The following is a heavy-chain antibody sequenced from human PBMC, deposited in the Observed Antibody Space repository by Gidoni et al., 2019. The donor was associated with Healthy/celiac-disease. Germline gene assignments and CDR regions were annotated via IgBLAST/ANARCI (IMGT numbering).Heavy chain of an antibody. V-gene: IGHV4-34*01. D-gene: IGHD4-17*01. CDR3: ARSRLRHFDY. CDR2: INHSGST. Sequence: QVQLQQWGAGLLKPSEPLSLTCAVYGGSFSGYYWSWIRQPPGKGLEWIGEINHSGSTNYNPSLKSRVTISVDTSKNQFSLKLSSVTAADTAVYYCARSRLRHFDYWGQGTLVTVSS. J-gene: IGHJ4*02. CDR1: GGSFSGYY.